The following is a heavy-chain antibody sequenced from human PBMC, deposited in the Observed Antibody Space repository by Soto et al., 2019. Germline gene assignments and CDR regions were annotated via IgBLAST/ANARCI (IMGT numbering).Heavy chain of an antibody. CDR3: ARDVMVRGARYWFDP. CDR1: GGSISSGGYY. V-gene: IGHV4-31*03. Sequence: QVQLQESGPGLVKPSQTLSLTCTVSGGSISSGGYYWSWIRQHPGKGLEWIGYIYYSGSTYYNPSLKSRVTISVDTSKNQFSLKLSSVTAADTAVYYCARDVMVRGARYWFDPWGQGTLVTVSS. J-gene: IGHJ5*02. D-gene: IGHD3-10*01. CDR2: IYYSGST.